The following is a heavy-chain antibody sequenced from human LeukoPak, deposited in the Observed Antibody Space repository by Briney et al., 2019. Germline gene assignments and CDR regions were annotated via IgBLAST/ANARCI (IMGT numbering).Heavy chain of an antibody. CDR3: ARGSDDYGDPHAFDI. CDR1: GFTVSSNY. Sequence: PGGSLRLSRAASGFTVSSNYMSWVRQAPGKGLEWVSVIYSGGSTYYADSVKGRFTISRDNSKNTLYLQMNSLRAEDTAVYYCARGSDDYGDPHAFDIWGQGTMVTVSS. D-gene: IGHD4-17*01. CDR2: IYSGGST. J-gene: IGHJ3*02. V-gene: IGHV3-53*01.